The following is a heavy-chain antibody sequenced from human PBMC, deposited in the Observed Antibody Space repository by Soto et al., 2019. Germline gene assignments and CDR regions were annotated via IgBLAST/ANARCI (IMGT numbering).Heavy chain of an antibody. D-gene: IGHD5-12*01. CDR2: IYYSGST. CDR1: GGSISSSSYY. CDR3: ARRAYSGYDAIWFDP. V-gene: IGHV4-61*05. J-gene: IGHJ5*02. Sequence: PSETLSLTCTVSGGSISSSSYYWGWIRQPPGKGLEWIGYIYYSGSTNYNPSLKSRVTISVDTSKNQFSLKLSSVTAADTAVYYCARRAYSGYDAIWFDPWGQGTLVTVSS.